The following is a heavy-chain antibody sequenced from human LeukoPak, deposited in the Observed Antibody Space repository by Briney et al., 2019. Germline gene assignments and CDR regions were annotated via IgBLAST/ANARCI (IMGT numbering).Heavy chain of an antibody. V-gene: IGHV1-2*02. J-gene: IGHJ6*03. CDR1: GYTFTGYY. D-gene: IGHD6-6*01. CDR3: ARGPYTSSSNYYYYYMDV. Sequence: ASVKVSCKASGYTFTGYYMHWVRQAPGQGLEWMGWINPNSGDTNYVQKFQGRVTMTRETSISTAYMELNRLKSDDTAVYYCARGPYTSSSNYYYYYMDVWGKGTTVTVSS. CDR2: INPNSGDT.